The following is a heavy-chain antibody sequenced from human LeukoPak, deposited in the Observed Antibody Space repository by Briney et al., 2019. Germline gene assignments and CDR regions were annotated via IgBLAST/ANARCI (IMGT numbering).Heavy chain of an antibody. D-gene: IGHD5-12*01. J-gene: IGHJ4*02. CDR2: INTNTGNP. Sequence: GASVKVSCKASGYTFTSYAMNWVRQAPGQGLEWMGWINTNTGNPTYAQGFTGRFVFSLDTSVSTAYLQISSLKAEDTAVYYCAREEKSGYDWGGFDYWGQGTLVTVSS. V-gene: IGHV7-4-1*02. CDR3: AREEKSGYDWGGFDY. CDR1: GYTFTSYA.